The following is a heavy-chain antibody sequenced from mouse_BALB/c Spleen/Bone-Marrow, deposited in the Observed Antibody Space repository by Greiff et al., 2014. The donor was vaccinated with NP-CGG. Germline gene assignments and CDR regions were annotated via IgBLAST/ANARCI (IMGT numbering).Heavy chain of an antibody. CDR1: GFNIKDTY. CDR2: IDPANGNT. J-gene: IGHJ3*01. Sequence: VQLKESGAELVKPGASVKLSCTASGFNIKDTYMHWVKQRPEQGLEWIGRIDPANGNTKYDPKFQGKATITADTSSNTAYLQLSSLISEDTAVYYCARRAARATGFAYWGQGTLVTVSA. D-gene: IGHD3-1*01. CDR3: ARRAARATGFAY. V-gene: IGHV14-3*02.